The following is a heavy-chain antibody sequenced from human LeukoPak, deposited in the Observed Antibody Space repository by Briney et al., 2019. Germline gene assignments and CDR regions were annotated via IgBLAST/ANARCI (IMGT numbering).Heavy chain of an antibody. CDR3: ARDRGLIGQLPTDFDY. V-gene: IGHV3-11*01. CDR1: GFTFSDYY. CDR2: ISSSGSTI. Sequence: SGGSLRLSCAASGFTFSDYYMSWIRQAPGKGLEWVSYISSSGSTIYYADSVKGRFTIFRDNAKNSLYLQMNSLRAEDTAVYYCARDRGLIGQLPTDFDYWGQGTLVTVSS. J-gene: IGHJ4*02. D-gene: IGHD3-10*01.